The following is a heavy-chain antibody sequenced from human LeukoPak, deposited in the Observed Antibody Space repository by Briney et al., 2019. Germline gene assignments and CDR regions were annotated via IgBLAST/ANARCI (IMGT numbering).Heavy chain of an antibody. CDR3: ARGAYYYDSSGYYYVGEY. CDR2: INSDGSST. Sequence: PGGSLRLSCAASGFTFSSYWMHWVRQAPGKGLGWVSRINSDGSSTSYADSVKGRFTISRDNAKNTLYLQMNSLRAEDTAVYYCARGAYYYDSSGYYYVGEYWGQGTLVTVSS. V-gene: IGHV3-74*01. J-gene: IGHJ4*02. D-gene: IGHD3-22*01. CDR1: GFTFSSYW.